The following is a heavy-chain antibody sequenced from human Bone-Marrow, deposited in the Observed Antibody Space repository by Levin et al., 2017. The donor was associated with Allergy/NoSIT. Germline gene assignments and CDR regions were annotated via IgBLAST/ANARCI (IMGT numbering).Heavy chain of an antibody. CDR1: GGTLRSDA. CDR2: VIPIFGTT. CDR3: ARDLIAETGTGYSHYHMDV. J-gene: IGHJ6*03. Sequence: ASVKVSCKASGGTLRSDAISWVRQAPGQGLEWMGGVIPIFGTTNYAQNFQGRVTITADKSTSTAHMELTSLTSDDTGLYYCARDLIAETGTGYSHYHMDVWGEGTTVIVSS. V-gene: IGHV1-69*06. D-gene: IGHD6-13*01.